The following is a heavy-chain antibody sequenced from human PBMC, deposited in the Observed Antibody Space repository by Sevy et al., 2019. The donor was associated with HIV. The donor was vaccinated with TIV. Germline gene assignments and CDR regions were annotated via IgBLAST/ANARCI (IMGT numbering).Heavy chain of an antibody. D-gene: IGHD3-22*01. CDR1: GFSLSTSGVG. CDR2: IYWNDDK. Sequence: SGPTLVKPTQTLTLTCTFSGFSLSTSGVGVGWIRQPPGKALEWLALIYWNDDKRYSPSLKSRLTITQDTSKNQVVLTMTTMDPVDTATYYCARHPGYYDSSGYYIGFDYWGQGTLVTVSS. V-gene: IGHV2-5*01. J-gene: IGHJ4*02. CDR3: ARHPGYYDSSGYYIGFDY.